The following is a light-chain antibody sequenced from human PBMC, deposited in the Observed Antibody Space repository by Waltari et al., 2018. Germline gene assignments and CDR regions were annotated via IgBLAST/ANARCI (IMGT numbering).Light chain of an antibody. CDR2: GTS. CDR1: QTVTN. V-gene: IGKV3-20*01. J-gene: IGKJ4*01. Sequence: LCKARQTVTNLAWYHQQPGRAPRLLMSGTSNRAPGIPDRFRGSGSATVFALIIDSLQPEDSGVYYCQQYGTLITFGGGTKVEIK. CDR3: QQYGTLIT.